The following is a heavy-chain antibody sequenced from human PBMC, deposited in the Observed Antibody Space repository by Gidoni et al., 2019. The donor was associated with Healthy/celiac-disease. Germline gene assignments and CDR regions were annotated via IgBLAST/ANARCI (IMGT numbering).Heavy chain of an antibody. CDR2: FDPEDGET. Sequence: QVQLVQSGAEVKKPGASVKVSCKVSGYTLTELSMHWGRQAPGKGLEWMGGFDPEDGETIYAQKFQGRVTMTEDTSTDTAYMELSSLRSEDTAVYYCATASPLCSGGSCYRKGNWFDPWGQGTLVTVSS. CDR1: GYTLTELS. J-gene: IGHJ5*02. CDR3: ATASPLCSGGSCYRKGNWFDP. V-gene: IGHV1-24*01. D-gene: IGHD2-15*01.